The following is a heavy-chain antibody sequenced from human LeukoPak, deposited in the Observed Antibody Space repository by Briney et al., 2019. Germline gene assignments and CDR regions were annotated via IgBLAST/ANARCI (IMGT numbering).Heavy chain of an antibody. V-gene: IGHV3-20*04. D-gene: IGHD1-26*01. CDR2: INWNGGST. CDR3: ARDPRGGSYSCFDY. J-gene: IGHJ4*02. Sequence: GGSLRLSCAASGFIFDDYAMSWVRQAPGKGLEWVSGINWNGGSTGYADSVKGRFTISRDNAKKSLYLQMNSLRAEDTALHYCARDPRGGSYSCFDYWGQGTLVTVSS. CDR1: GFIFDDYA.